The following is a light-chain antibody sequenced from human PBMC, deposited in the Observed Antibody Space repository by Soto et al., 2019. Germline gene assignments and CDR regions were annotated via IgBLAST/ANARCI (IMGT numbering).Light chain of an antibody. CDR1: SSDVGGYNY. V-gene: IGLV2-8*01. CDR2: EVS. Sequence: QSALTQPPSASGSPGQSVTISCAGTSSDVGGYNYVSWYQQYPGKVPKLMIYEVSERPSGVPDRFSGSKSGNTAFLTVSGLQAEDEADYYCLSYADTAHVFGTGTKVTLL. J-gene: IGLJ1*01. CDR3: LSYADTAHV.